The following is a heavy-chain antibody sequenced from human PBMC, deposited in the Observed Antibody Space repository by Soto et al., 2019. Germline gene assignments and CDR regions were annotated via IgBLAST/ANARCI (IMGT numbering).Heavy chain of an antibody. J-gene: IGHJ3*02. CDR1: GFTFSSYG. Sequence: GGSLRLSCAASGFTFSSYGMHWVRQAPGKGLEWVAVISYDGSNKYYADSVKGRFTISRDNSKNTLYLQMNSLRAEDTAVYYCAKEPWPAGAFDIWGQGTMVTVSS. D-gene: IGHD5-12*01. CDR3: AKEPWPAGAFDI. V-gene: IGHV3-30*18. CDR2: ISYDGSNK.